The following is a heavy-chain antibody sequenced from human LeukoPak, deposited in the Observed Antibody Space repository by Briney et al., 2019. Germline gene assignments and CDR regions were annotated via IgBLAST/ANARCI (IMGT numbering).Heavy chain of an antibody. CDR1: GGTFSSYA. V-gene: IGHV1-69*05. J-gene: IGHJ6*03. CDR2: IIPIFGTA. D-gene: IGHD3-22*01. Sequence: ASVKVSCKASGGTFSSYAISWVRQAPGQGLEWMGGIIPIFGTANYAQKFQGRVTITTDESTSTAYMELSSLRSEDTAVYYCASTAPLGYYYDKDYYMDVWGKGTTVTVSS. CDR3: ASTAPLGYYYDKDYYMDV.